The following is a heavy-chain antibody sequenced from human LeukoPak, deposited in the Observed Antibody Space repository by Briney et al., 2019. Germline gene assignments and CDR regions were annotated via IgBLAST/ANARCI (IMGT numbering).Heavy chain of an antibody. V-gene: IGHV3-48*01. CDR2: ISSRGGTI. CDR1: GFTLICYI. CDR3: ARQGWPQLKFLDY. D-gene: IGHD5-24*01. J-gene: IGHJ4*02. Sequence: QPGGSLRLSCAASGFTLICYIVKRVRQAPGKGLEWVSYISSRGGTIYYADSVKGRFTISRDNAKNSLYLQMNSLRAEDTAVHYCARQGWPQLKFLDYWGQGALVTVSS.